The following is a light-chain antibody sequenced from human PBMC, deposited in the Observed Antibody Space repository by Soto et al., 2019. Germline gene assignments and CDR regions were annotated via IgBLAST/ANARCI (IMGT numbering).Light chain of an antibody. CDR2: ENN. Sequence: NFMLTQPHSVSESPGKTVTISCTRSSGSIASNDVQWYQQRPGSAPTTVIYENNQRPSGVPDRSSGSTDGSSNSASLTISGLQTEDEADYYCQSYDSSTVVFGGGTKLTVL. CDR3: QSYDSSTVV. J-gene: IGLJ2*01. CDR1: SGSIASND. V-gene: IGLV6-57*04.